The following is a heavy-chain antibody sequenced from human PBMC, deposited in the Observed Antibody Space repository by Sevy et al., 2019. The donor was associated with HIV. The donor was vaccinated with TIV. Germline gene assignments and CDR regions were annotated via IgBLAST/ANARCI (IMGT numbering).Heavy chain of an antibody. V-gene: IGHV3-48*01. CDR1: GFTFSSYS. J-gene: IGHJ4*01. CDR3: ARPDLSGWYFDF. D-gene: IGHD6-19*01. Sequence: GGSLRLSCVASGFTFSSYSMNWVRQAPGKGLEWVSYISSSSDSSRTLYYADSVKGRFSISRDNAKNSVHLQMTSLRVEETDVYYCARPDLSGWYFDFWGHGTLVTVSS. CDR2: ISSSSDSSRTL.